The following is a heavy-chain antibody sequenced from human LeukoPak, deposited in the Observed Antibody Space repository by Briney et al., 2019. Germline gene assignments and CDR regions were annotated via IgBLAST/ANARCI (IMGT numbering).Heavy chain of an antibody. V-gene: IGHV4-34*01. D-gene: IGHD3-3*01. Sequence: PSETLSLTCAVYGGSFSGYYWSWIRQPPGKGLEWIGEINHSGSTNYNPSLKSRVTISVDTSKNQVSLKLTSVTAADTAVYYCARVLRFFGSLGWFDPWGQGTLVTVSS. CDR3: ARVLRFFGSLGWFDP. CDR1: GGSFSGYY. J-gene: IGHJ5*02. CDR2: INHSGST.